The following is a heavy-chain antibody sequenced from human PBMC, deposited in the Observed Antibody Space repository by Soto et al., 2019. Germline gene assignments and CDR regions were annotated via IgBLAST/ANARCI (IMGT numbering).Heavy chain of an antibody. CDR3: ARDSLGGYYDSSGSFDY. Sequence: GGSLRLSCAASGFTFSSYGMHWVRQAPGKGLEWVAVIWYDGSNKYYADSVKGRFTISRDNSKNTLYLQMNSLRAEDTAVYYCARDSLGGYYDSSGSFDYWGQGTLVTVSS. V-gene: IGHV3-33*01. J-gene: IGHJ4*02. CDR2: IWYDGSNK. D-gene: IGHD3-22*01. CDR1: GFTFSSYG.